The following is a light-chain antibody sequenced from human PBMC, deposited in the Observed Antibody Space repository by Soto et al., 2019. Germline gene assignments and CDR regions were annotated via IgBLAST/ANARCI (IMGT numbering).Light chain of an antibody. Sequence: DIQLTQSPSTLSGSVGDRVTIPCRASHTISSWLAWYQHKPGKAPKLLIYKASTLQSGVPSRFSGSGSGTEFTLTISSLQPEDFATYYCQHHQSYSEAFGQGTKVDI. J-gene: IGKJ1*01. CDR1: HTISSW. V-gene: IGKV1-5*03. CDR3: QHHQSYSEA. CDR2: KAS.